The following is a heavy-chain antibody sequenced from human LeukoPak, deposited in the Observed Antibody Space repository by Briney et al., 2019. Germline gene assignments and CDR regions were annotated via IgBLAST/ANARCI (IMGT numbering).Heavy chain of an antibody. CDR1: GFTVSSNY. CDR3: ARESEYYYYDASGYYPGYFHH. V-gene: IGHV3-53*01. J-gene: IGHJ1*01. CDR2: INSDGSST. Sequence: GGSLRLSCAASGFTVSSNYMTWVRQAPGKGLEWVSCINSDGSSTTYSDSVKGRFTISRDNAENSLYLQMNSLRDEDTAVYYCARESEYYYYDASGYYPGYFHHWGQGTLVTVSS. D-gene: IGHD3-22*01.